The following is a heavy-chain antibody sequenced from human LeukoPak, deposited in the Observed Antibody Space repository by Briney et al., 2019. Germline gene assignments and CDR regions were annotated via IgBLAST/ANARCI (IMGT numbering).Heavy chain of an antibody. V-gene: IGHV3-48*03. CDR3: ARDQRYFVSVYGMDV. D-gene: IGHD3-9*01. CDR2: ISSSGSTI. J-gene: IGHJ6*02. Sequence: GGSLRLSCAASGFTFSSYEMNWVRQAPGKRLEWVSYISSSGSTIYYADSVKGRFTISRDNAKNSLYLQMNSLRAEDTAVYYCARDQRYFVSVYGMDVWGQGTTVTVSS. CDR1: GFTFSSYE.